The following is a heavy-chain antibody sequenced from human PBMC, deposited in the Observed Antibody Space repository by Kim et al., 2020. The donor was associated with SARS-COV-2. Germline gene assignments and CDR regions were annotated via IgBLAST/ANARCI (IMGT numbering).Heavy chain of an antibody. D-gene: IGHD6-13*01. CDR3: TRVPSYSNSWWDAFDI. J-gene: IGHJ3*02. Sequence: GGSLRLSCAASGFTFSGSAMHWVRQASGKGLEWVGRIRSKSNNYATAYAASVKGRFTISRDVSKNTAYLQMNSLKSEDTAVYYCTRVPSYSNSWWDAFDIWGQGTMVTVSS. CDR2: IRSKSNNYAT. CDR1: GFTFSGSA. V-gene: IGHV3-73*01.